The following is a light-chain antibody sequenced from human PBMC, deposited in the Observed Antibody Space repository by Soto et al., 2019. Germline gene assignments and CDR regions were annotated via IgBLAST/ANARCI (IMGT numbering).Light chain of an antibody. J-gene: IGLJ1*01. V-gene: IGLV1-51*01. CDR1: SSNIGGNS. CDR2: DDD. CDR3: GSWDSSLSAYV. Sequence: QSVRTRPPSVSASPGQKVTISCSGSSSNIGGNSVSWYQQLPGTAPKLLIYDDDKRPSGIPDRFSGSKSGTSATLGITGFQTGDEADYYCGSWDSSLSAYVFATGTKVTVL.